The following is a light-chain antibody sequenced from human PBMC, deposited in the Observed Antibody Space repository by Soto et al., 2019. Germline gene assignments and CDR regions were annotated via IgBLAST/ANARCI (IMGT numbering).Light chain of an antibody. CDR3: QQYGGLPT. CDR1: QSVTSSY. Sequence: ELVLTQSPGTLSLSPGERVTLSCRASQSVTSSYIAWYQQKSGQAPRLLLYGASSRATGIPDRFRGSGSGTDFTLTISRLEPEDFAVYYCQQYGGLPTFGQGTKVDIK. V-gene: IGKV3-20*01. CDR2: GAS. J-gene: IGKJ1*01.